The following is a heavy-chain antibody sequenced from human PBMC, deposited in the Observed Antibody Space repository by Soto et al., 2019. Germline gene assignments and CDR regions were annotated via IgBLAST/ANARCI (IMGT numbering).Heavy chain of an antibody. CDR3: ASGYCSGGSCYNAFDI. D-gene: IGHD2-15*01. Sequence: ASVKVSCKASGGTFSSYTISWVRQAPGQGLEWMGRIIPILGIANYAQKFQGRVTITADKSTSTAYMELSSLRSEDTAVYYCASGYCSGGSCYNAFDIWGQGTMVTVSS. V-gene: IGHV1-69*02. CDR1: GGTFSSYT. CDR2: IIPILGIA. J-gene: IGHJ3*02.